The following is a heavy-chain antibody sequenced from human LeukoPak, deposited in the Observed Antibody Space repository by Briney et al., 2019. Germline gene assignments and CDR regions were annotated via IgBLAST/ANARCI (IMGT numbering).Heavy chain of an antibody. J-gene: IGHJ4*02. CDR2: IYYSGST. Sequence: SETLSLTCAVHGGSFSGYYWSWIRQPPGKGLEWIGYIYYSGSTNYNPSLKSRVTISVDTSKNQFSLKLSSVTAADTAVYYCARDGPHYYGSGSYQDYWGQGTLVTVSS. V-gene: IGHV4-59*01. CDR3: ARDGPHYYGSGSYQDY. CDR1: GGSFSGYY. D-gene: IGHD3-10*01.